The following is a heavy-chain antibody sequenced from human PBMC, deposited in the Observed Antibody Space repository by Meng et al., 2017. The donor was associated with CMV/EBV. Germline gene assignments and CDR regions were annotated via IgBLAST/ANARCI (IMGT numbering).Heavy chain of an antibody. D-gene: IGHD3-3*01. CDR3: ARGGIFGVVTTWYMDV. CDR2: INPNSGGT. V-gene: IGHV1-2*02. CDR1: GYTFTGYY. J-gene: IGHJ6*03. Sequence: QVQRVQVGAEVKKPGASVKVACKASGYTFTGYYMHWVRQAPGQGLEWMGWINPNSGGTNYAQKFQGRVTMTRDTSISTAYMELSRLRSDDTAVYYCARGGIFGVVTTWYMDVWGKGTTVPSP.